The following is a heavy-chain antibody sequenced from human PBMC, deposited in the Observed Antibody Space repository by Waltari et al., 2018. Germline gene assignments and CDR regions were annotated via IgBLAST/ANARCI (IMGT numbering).Heavy chain of an antibody. V-gene: IGHV1-69*13. D-gene: IGHD6-13*01. CDR1: GGTFSSYA. Sequence: QVQLVQSGAEVKKPGSSVKVSCKASGGTFSSYAISWVRQAAGQGLEWMGGIIPIFGTANYAQKFQGRVTITADESTSTAYMELSSLRSEDTAVYYCARSRGSSSSSVYYYYYGMDVWGQGTTVTVSS. J-gene: IGHJ6*02. CDR2: IIPIFGTA. CDR3: ARSRGSSSSSVYYYYYGMDV.